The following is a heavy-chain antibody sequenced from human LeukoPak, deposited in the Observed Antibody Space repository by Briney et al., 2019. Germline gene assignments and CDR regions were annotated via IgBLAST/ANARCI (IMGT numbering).Heavy chain of an antibody. J-gene: IGHJ4*02. V-gene: IGHV3-48*01. D-gene: IGHD3-3*01. CDR1: GFTFSSYS. Sequence: TGGSLRLSCAASGFTFSSYSINWVRQAPGKGLEWVSYISSSSSTIYYADSVKGRFTISRDNAKNSLYLQMNSLRAEDTAVYYCARGATIFGVVKGGSGSHYVYWGQGTLVTVSS. CDR3: ARGATIFGVVKGGSGSHYVY. CDR2: ISSSSSTI.